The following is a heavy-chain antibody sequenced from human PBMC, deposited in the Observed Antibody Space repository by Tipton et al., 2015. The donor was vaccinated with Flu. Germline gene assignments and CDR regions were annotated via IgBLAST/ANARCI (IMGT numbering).Heavy chain of an antibody. J-gene: IGHJ4*02. D-gene: IGHD3-3*01. CDR3: ARSLYYDFWSGSAGY. V-gene: IGHV4-59*01. Sequence: TLSLTCTVSGGSISSYYWSWIQQPPGKGLEWIGYIYYSGSTNYNPSLKSRVTISVDTSKNQFSLKLSSVTAADTAVYYCARSLYYDFWSGSAGYWGQGTLVTVSS. CDR1: GGSISSYY. CDR2: IYYSGST.